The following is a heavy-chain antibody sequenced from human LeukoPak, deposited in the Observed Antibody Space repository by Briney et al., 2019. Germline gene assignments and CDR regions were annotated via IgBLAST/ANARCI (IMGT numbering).Heavy chain of an antibody. Sequence: KASETLSLTCTVSGYSISSGYYWGWIRQPPGKGLEWIGSIYHSGSTYYNPSLKSRVTISVDTSKNQFSLKLSSVTAADAAVYYCARTYCGGDCRGYYYHYYMDVWGKGTTVTISS. V-gene: IGHV4-38-2*02. J-gene: IGHJ6*03. CDR2: IYHSGST. D-gene: IGHD2-21*02. CDR1: GYSISSGYY. CDR3: ARTYCGGDCRGYYYHYYMDV.